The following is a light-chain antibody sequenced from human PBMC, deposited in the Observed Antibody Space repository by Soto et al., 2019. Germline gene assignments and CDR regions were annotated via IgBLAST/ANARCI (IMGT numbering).Light chain of an antibody. V-gene: IGLV2-8*01. CDR3: SAHGGTNPYV. CDR2: DVN. CDR1: ASDIGGYTF. J-gene: IGLJ1*01. Sequence: QSALTQPPSASGSPGQSVAISCTGTASDIGGYTFVSSYQQHPGKAPKLLMYDVNKRPSGVPDRFSGSKSGNTASLTVSGLQAEDEADYYCSAHGGTNPYVFGTGTKLTVL.